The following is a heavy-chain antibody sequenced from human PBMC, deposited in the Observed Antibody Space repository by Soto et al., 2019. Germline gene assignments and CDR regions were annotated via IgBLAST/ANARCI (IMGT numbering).Heavy chain of an antibody. J-gene: IGHJ4*02. Sequence: PGESLKISCKGSGYSFTSYWIGWVRQMPGKGLEWMGIIYPGDSDTRYSPSFQGQVTISADKSISTAYLQWSSLKASDTAMYYCARVHDFWSGYPAYFDYWGQGTLVTVSS. CDR2: IYPGDSDT. CDR3: ARVHDFWSGYPAYFDY. D-gene: IGHD3-3*01. V-gene: IGHV5-51*01. CDR1: GYSFTSYW.